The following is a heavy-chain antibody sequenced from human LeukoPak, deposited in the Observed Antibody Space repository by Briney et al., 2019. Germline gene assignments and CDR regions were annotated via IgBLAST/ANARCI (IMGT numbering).Heavy chain of an antibody. V-gene: IGHV4-34*01. CDR3: ARDSSYDSSGYYQDDAFDI. CDR2: INHSGST. Sequence: PSETLSLTCAVYGGSFSGYYWRWIRQPPGKGLEWIGEINHSGSTNYNPSLKSRVTISVDTSKNQFSLKLSSVTAADTAVYYCARDSSYDSSGYYQDDAFDIWGQGTMVTVSS. D-gene: IGHD3-22*01. CDR1: GGSFSGYY. J-gene: IGHJ3*02.